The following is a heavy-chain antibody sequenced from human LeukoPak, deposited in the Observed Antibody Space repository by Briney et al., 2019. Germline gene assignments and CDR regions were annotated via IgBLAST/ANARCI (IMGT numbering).Heavy chain of an antibody. V-gene: IGHV1-69*13. CDR2: INPIFGTA. D-gene: IGHD4-23*01. CDR1: GGTFTSYA. Sequence: EASVKVSCKPSGGTFTSYAISWVRPAPGQGVEWMGGINPIFGTANYAQKFQGRVTITADESTSTAYMELSSLRSEDTDVYYCATGGNLADYWGQGTLVTVSS. CDR3: ATGGNLADY. J-gene: IGHJ4*02.